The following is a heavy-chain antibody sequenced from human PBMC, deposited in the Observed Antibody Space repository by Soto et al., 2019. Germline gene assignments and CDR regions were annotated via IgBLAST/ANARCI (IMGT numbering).Heavy chain of an antibody. CDR2: IRVKAYGGTT. Sequence: GGSLRLSCTASGFTFGDYAMSWVRQAPGKGLEWVGCIRVKAYGGTTEYAASVKGRFTISRDDSKDIAYLQMNSLNTEDTGVYYCTRDQYFDSSAYLKHFFDYWGQGMLVTVSS. D-gene: IGHD3-22*01. CDR3: TRDQYFDSSAYLKHFFDY. V-gene: IGHV3-49*04. CDR1: GFTFGDYA. J-gene: IGHJ4*02.